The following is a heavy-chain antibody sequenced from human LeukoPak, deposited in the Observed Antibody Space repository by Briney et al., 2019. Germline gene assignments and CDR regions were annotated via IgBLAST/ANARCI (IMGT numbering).Heavy chain of an antibody. CDR2: IYPGDSDT. CDR3: ARQTISSRPGDY. D-gene: IGHD6-6*01. CDR1: GYSFTTYW. J-gene: IGHJ4*02. V-gene: IGHV5-51*01. Sequence: GESLKISCKGSGYSFTTYWIGWVRQMPGKGLEWMGIIYPGDSDTRYSPPFQGQVTISADKSINTAYLQWGSLKASDTAMYYCARQTISSRPGDYWGQGTLVTVSS.